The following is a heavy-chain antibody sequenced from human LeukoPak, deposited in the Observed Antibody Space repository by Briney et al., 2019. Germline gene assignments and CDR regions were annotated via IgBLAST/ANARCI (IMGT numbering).Heavy chain of an antibody. V-gene: IGHV3-23*01. Sequence: GGTLRLSCAASGFTFSSYGMSWVRQAPGKGLEWVSAISGSGGSTYYADSVKGRFTISRDNSKNTLYLQMNSLRAEDTAVYYCAKGYYYGSGSYLVPNDYWGQGTLVTVSS. CDR1: GFTFSSYG. CDR2: ISGSGGST. D-gene: IGHD3-10*01. CDR3: AKGYYYGSGSYLVPNDY. J-gene: IGHJ4*02.